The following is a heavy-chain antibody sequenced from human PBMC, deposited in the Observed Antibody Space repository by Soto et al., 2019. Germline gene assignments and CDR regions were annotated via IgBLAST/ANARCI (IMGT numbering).Heavy chain of an antibody. J-gene: IGHJ4*02. CDR3: ARVDYYDSSGYYGY. Sequence: QVQLVQSGAEVKKPGASVKVSCKASGYTFTIYGLSWVRPAPGQGLEWLGWISGYNGNTDYAQNLQDRVTLTTDASTSSVYMELRSLRSDDTAVYYWARVDYYDSSGYYGYWCQGTLITVSS. V-gene: IGHV1-18*04. CDR1: GYTFTIYG. D-gene: IGHD3-22*01. CDR2: ISGYNGNT.